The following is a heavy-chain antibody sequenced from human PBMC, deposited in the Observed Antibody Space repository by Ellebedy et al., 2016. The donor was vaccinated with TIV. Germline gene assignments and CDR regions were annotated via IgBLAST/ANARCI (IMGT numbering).Heavy chain of an antibody. CDR3: ARLGTVDGYNSYFDY. CDR2: IYYSGST. J-gene: IGHJ4*02. Sequence: MPSETLSLTCTVSGGSISSYYWSWIRQPPGKGLEWIGYIYYSGSTNYNPSLKSRVTISVDTSKNQFSLKLSSVTAADTAVYYCARLGTVDGYNSYFDYWGQGTLVTVSS. D-gene: IGHD5-24*01. CDR1: GGSISSYY. V-gene: IGHV4-59*08.